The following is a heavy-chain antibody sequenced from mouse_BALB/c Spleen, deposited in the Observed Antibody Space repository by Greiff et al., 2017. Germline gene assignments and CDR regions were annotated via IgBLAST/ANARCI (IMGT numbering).Heavy chain of an antibody. Sequence: EVQLQQSGPGLVKPSQSLSLTCTVTGYSITSDYAWNWIRQFPGNKLEWMGYISYSGSTSYNPSLKSRISITRDTSKNQFFLQLNSVTTEDTATYYCARLGYDDWYFDVWGAGTTVTVSS. D-gene: IGHD2-14*01. V-gene: IGHV3-2*02. CDR3: ARLGYDDWYFDV. CDR1: GYSITSDYA. J-gene: IGHJ1*01. CDR2: ISYSGST.